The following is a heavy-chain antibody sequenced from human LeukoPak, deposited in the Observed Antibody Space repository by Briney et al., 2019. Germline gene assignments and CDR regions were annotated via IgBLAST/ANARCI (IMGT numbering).Heavy chain of an antibody. CDR2: ISSSSSYI. CDR1: GITFSSYS. J-gene: IGHJ4*02. D-gene: IGHD6-6*01. V-gene: IGHV3-21*01. CDR3: ARDNRVLISSSTNFDY. Sequence: PGGSLRLSCAASGITFSSYSMNWVRQAPGKGLEWVSSISSSSSYIYYADSVKGRFTISRDNAKNSLYLQMNSLRAVDTAVYYCARDNRVLISSSTNFDYWGQGTLVTVSS.